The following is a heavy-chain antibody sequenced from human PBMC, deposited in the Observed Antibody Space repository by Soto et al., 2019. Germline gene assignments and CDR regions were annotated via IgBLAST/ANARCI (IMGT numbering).Heavy chain of an antibody. D-gene: IGHD3-9*01. Sequence: QVQLVESGGGLVKPGGSLRLSCAASGFTFSDYYMSWIRQTPGKGLELVSYISVTGSDVYYADSVEVRFTLSRDNAKNSVYLQLSSLRAEDTAVYYCFHIFFWGQRTMVTVSS. CDR2: ISVTGSDV. J-gene: IGHJ3*01. CDR1: GFTFSDYY. CDR3: FHIFF. V-gene: IGHV3-11*01.